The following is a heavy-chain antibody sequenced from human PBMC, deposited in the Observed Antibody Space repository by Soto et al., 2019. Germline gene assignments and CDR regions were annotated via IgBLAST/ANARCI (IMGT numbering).Heavy chain of an antibody. Sequence: QVQLQESGPGLVKPSQTLSLTCTVSGGSISSGGYYWSWIRQHPGKGLEWIGYIYYSGSTYYNPSLKIRITISVDTSKNQFSLKLSSVTAADTAVYYCATYGSGTYKPTTFDYWGQGTLVTVSS. D-gene: IGHD3-10*01. V-gene: IGHV4-31*03. J-gene: IGHJ4*02. CDR1: GGSISSGGYY. CDR2: IYYSGST. CDR3: ATYGSGTYKPTTFDY.